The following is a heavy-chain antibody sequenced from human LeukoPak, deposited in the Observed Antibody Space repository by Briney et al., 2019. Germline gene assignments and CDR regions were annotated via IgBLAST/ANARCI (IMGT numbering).Heavy chain of an antibody. CDR1: GFTFSSYA. CDR3: ARDQGSGSYKITIDY. J-gene: IGHJ4*02. CDR2: ISYDGSNK. Sequence: PGGSLRLSCAASGFTFSSYAMHWVRQAPSKGLEWVAVISYDGSNKYYADSVKGRFTISRDNSKNTLYLQMNSLRAEDTAVYYCARDQGSGSYKITIDYWGQGTLVTVSS. D-gene: IGHD3-10*01. V-gene: IGHV3-30-3*01.